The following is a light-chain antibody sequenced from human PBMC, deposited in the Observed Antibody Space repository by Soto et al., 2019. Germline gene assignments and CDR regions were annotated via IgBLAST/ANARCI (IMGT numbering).Light chain of an antibody. CDR1: QSIINF. J-gene: IGKJ5*01. Sequence: DIQMTQSPSSLSASVGDRVTITCRASQSIINFLHWYQQKPGKAPKLLIYAASTLQSGVQSRFSGSGSGTDFPRTISSLQPEEFAVYDCQQRYNMPRTFGQGTRLEI. CDR3: QQRYNMPRT. CDR2: AAS. V-gene: IGKV1-39*01.